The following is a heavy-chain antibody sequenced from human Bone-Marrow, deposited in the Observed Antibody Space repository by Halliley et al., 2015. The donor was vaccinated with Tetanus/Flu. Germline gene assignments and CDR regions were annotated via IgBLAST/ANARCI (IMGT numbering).Heavy chain of an antibody. CDR3: SGGQDYGDYVPEF. D-gene: IGHD4-17*01. J-gene: IGHJ4*02. Sequence: QVQLVQSGAEVKKPGSSVKVSCKASGGDFSRFAISWVRQAPGQGLEWMGGIIPGIGTANYAQKFQARVTITADESTTTAYMELSSLRSEDTAVYYCSGGQDYGDYVPEFWGPGSLVTVSS. CDR2: IIPGIGTA. CDR1: GGDFSRFA. V-gene: IGHV1-69*01.